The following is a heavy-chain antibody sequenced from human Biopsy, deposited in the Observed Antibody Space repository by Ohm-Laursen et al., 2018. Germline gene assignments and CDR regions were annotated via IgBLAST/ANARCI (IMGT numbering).Heavy chain of an antibody. CDR1: GGTFINYA. CDR3: ARANNDAGTYWYLDL. D-gene: IGHD1-1*01. V-gene: IGHV1-69*01. J-gene: IGHJ2*01. CDR2: IIPMFGTA. Sequence: ASSVKVSCKASGGTFINYAISWARQAPGQGLEWMGGIIPMFGTANYAQMFQGRVTISADESTSTAYMELSGLRSEDTAVYYCARANNDAGTYWYLDLWGRGTLVTVS.